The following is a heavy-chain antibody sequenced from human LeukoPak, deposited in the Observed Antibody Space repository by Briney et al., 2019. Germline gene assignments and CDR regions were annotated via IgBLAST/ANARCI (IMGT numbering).Heavy chain of an antibody. Sequence: PSETLSLTCAVYGGSFSGYYWSWIRQPPGKGLEWMGEINHSGSTNYNPSLKSRVTISVDTSKNQFSLKLSSVTAADTAVYYCARTARYSSPLDPWGQGTLVTVSS. D-gene: IGHD6-13*01. CDR2: INHSGST. J-gene: IGHJ5*02. CDR1: GGSFSGYY. CDR3: ARTARYSSPLDP. V-gene: IGHV4-34*01.